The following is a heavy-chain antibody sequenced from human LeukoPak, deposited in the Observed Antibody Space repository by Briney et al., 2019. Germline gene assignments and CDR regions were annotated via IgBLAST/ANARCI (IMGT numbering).Heavy chain of an antibody. CDR1: GGSISSYY. Sequence: SETLSLTCTVSGGSISSYYWSWIRQPPGKGLEWIGYIYYSGSTNYNPSLKSRVTLSVDTSKNQFSLNLSSVTAADTAVYYCARSALAGNFWFDPWGQGTLVTVSS. D-gene: IGHD6-19*01. CDR3: ARSALAGNFWFDP. CDR2: IYYSGST. J-gene: IGHJ5*02. V-gene: IGHV4-59*08.